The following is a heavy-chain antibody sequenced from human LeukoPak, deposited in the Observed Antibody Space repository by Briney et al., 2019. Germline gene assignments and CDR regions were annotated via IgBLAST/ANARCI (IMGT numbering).Heavy chain of an antibody. CDR3: ASHGDQPHLYYYYGMDV. CDR2: ISAYNGNT. CDR1: GGTCSSYA. D-gene: IGHD4-17*01. V-gene: IGHV1-18*01. Sequence: ASVKVSCKASGGTCSSYAISWVRQAPGQGLEWMGWISAYNGNTNYAQKLQGRVTMTTDTSTSTAYMELRSLRSDDTAAYYCASHGDQPHLYYYYGMDVWGQGTTVTVSS. J-gene: IGHJ6*02.